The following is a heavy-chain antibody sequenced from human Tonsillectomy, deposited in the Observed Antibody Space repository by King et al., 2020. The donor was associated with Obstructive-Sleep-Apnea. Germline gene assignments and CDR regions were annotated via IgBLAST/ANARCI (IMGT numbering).Heavy chain of an antibody. CDR1: GFTFSSYA. CDR2: ISYDGSNK. CDR3: ARGDCSSTSCYARYDAFDI. D-gene: IGHD2-2*01. Sequence: VQLVESGGGVVQPGRSLRLSCAASGFTFSSYAMHWVRQAPGKGLEWVAVISYDGSNKYYADSVKGRFTISRDNSKNTLYLQMNSLRAEDTAVYYCARGDCSSTSCYARYDAFDIWGQGTMVTVSS. J-gene: IGHJ3*02. V-gene: IGHV3-30*04.